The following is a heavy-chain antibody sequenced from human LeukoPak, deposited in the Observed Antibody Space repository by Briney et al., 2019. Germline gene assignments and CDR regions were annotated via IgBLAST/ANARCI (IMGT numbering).Heavy chain of an antibody. J-gene: IGHJ4*02. CDR1: GYTFTSYG. D-gene: IGHD4-17*01. CDR3: ARDRPADYDDILHFDY. CDR2: ISAYNGNT. Sequence: ASVKVSCKASGYTFTSYGISWVRQAPGQGLEWMGCISAYNGNTNYAQKLQGRVTMTTDTSTSTAYMELRSLRSDDTAVYYCARDRPADYDDILHFDYWGQGTLVTVSS. V-gene: IGHV1-18*01.